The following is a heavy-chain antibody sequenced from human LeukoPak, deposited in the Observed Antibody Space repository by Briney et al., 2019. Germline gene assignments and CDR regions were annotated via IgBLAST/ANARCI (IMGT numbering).Heavy chain of an antibody. Sequence: GGSLRLSCAASGFTFSSYAMSWVRQAPGKGLEWVSYISSSGSTIYYADSVKGRFTISRDNAKNSLYLQMNSLRAEDTAVYYCARDNNYGGNFFLDYWGQGTLVTVSS. J-gene: IGHJ4*02. CDR3: ARDNNYGGNFFLDY. CDR1: GFTFSSYA. V-gene: IGHV3-48*04. D-gene: IGHD4-23*01. CDR2: ISSSGSTI.